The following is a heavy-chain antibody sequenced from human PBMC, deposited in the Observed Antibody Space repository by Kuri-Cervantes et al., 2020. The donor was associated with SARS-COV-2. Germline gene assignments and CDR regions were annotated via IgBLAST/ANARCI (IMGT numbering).Heavy chain of an antibody. D-gene: IGHD2-15*01. V-gene: IGHV4-34*01. CDR2: MNHXGST. Sequence: SETLSXXXAXXXXXXSGXYXXWIRQPPXKXLEWIEEMNHXGSTNXNPSLXXRXXIAVDTSKXQFSLXXSSVTXXXTAXYYWAXXNGXXVVVXXXTTXXTQXXXYYFDYWGQGTLVTVSS. CDR1: XXXXSGXY. J-gene: IGHJ4*02. CDR3: AXXNGXXVVVXXXTTXXTQXXXYYFDY.